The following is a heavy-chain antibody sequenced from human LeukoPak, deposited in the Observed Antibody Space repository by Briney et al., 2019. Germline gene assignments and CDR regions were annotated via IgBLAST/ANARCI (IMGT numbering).Heavy chain of an antibody. Sequence: PGRSLRLSCAASGFIFSNYAMHWVRQAPGKGLEWVAVISYDGANKYCADSVRGRFAISRDNSKSTLYLQMNSLRPEDTAVYYCAVIVVVTASTAFDIWGQGTMVTVSS. J-gene: IGHJ3*02. V-gene: IGHV3-30*09. D-gene: IGHD2-21*02. CDR3: AVIVVVTASTAFDI. CDR1: GFIFSNYA. CDR2: ISYDGANK.